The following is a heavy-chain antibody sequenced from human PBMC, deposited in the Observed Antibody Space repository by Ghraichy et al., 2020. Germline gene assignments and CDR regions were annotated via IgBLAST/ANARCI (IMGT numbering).Heavy chain of an antibody. V-gene: IGHV4-59*01. CDR1: GGSINSYY. CDR3: AGDKGWDQACFDP. D-gene: IGHD1-26*01. J-gene: IGHJ5*02. CDR2: THYSGST. Sequence: SETLSLTCSVSGGSINSYYWSWIRQPPGKGLEWIGYTHYSGSTNYNPSLKSRVTISVDTSKNQFSLKLSSVTAADTAVYYCAGDKGWDQACFDPWGQGTLVTVSS.